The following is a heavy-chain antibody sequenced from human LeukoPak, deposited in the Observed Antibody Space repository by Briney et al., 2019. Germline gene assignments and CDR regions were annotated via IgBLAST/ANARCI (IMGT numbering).Heavy chain of an antibody. D-gene: IGHD2-2*01. V-gene: IGHV3-23*01. CDR3: AKWNIVVIPAASFDY. CDR1: GFTFSNYA. Sequence: PGGSLRLSCAASGFTFSNYAMSWVRQAPGKGLEWVSAISGSGGSTYYADSVKGRFTISRDNSKNTLYLQMNSLRAEDTAVYYCAKWNIVVIPAASFDYWGQGTLVTVSS. CDR2: ISGSGGST. J-gene: IGHJ4*02.